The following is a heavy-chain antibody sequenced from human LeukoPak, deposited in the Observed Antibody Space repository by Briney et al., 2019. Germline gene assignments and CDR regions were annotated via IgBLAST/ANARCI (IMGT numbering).Heavy chain of an antibody. D-gene: IGHD3-22*01. CDR1: GFTFSSYW. Sequence: PGGSLRLSCAASGFTFSSYWMSWVRQAPGKGLEWVANIKQDGSEKYYVDSVKGRFTISRDKAKNSLYLQMNSLRAEDTAVYYCARDRVKSAYYYDSSGYYGGYWGQGTLVTVSS. J-gene: IGHJ4*02. CDR2: IKQDGSEK. CDR3: ARDRVKSAYYYDSSGYYGGY. V-gene: IGHV3-7*01.